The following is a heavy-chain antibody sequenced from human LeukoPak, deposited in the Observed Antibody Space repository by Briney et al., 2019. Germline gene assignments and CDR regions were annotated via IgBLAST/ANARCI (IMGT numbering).Heavy chain of an antibody. Sequence: GRSLRLSCAASGFTFDDYAMHWVRQAPGKGLEWVSGISWNSGSIGYADSVKGRFTISRDNAKNSLYLQMNSLRAEDTAVYYCARARTRYSGSYGGAFDIWGQGTMVTVSS. D-gene: IGHD1-26*01. J-gene: IGHJ3*02. CDR3: ARARTRYSGSYGGAFDI. V-gene: IGHV3-9*01. CDR2: ISWNSGSI. CDR1: GFTFDDYA.